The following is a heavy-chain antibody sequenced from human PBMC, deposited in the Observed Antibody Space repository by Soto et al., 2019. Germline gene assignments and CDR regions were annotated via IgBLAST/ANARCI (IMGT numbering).Heavy chain of an antibody. CDR2: ISYDGSNT. V-gene: IGHV3-30*18. CDR1: G. Sequence: GMHWVRQAPGKGLEWVGIISYDGSNTYYADSVKGRFTISRDNSKNTLYLQMNSLRAEDTSVYYCAKEGGLSGSYYISSSYYFDYWGQGTLVTVSS. CDR3: AKEGGLSGSYYISSSYYFDY. D-gene: IGHD1-26*01. J-gene: IGHJ4*02.